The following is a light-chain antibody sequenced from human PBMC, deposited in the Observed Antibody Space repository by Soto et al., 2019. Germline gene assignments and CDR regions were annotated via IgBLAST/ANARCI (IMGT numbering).Light chain of an antibody. V-gene: IGKV3-20*01. J-gene: IGKJ1*01. CDR3: QQYAKAPLT. CDR1: QIVNNNY. CDR2: GAS. Sequence: LLPKSPGTLSMSPGERAPLSCRASQIVNNNYLAWYQQKPGQAPRLVIYGASNRATGVPDRFSASGSGTDFTLTISRLEPEDFAVYYCQQYAKAPLTFGQGTKVDIK.